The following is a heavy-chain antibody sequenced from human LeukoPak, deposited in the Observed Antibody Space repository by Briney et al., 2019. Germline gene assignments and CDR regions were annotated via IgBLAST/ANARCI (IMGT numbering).Heavy chain of an antibody. CDR2: IWYDGSNK. D-gene: IGHD4-17*01. CDR1: GFTFSSYG. CDR3: ARYGDSLDY. V-gene: IGHV3-33*01. J-gene: IGHJ4*02. Sequence: GRSLRLSCAASGFTFSSYGMHWVRQAPGKGLEWVAVIWYDGSNKYYADSVKGRFTSSRDNSKNTLYLQMKSLRAEDTAVYYCARYGDSLDYWGQGTLVTVSS.